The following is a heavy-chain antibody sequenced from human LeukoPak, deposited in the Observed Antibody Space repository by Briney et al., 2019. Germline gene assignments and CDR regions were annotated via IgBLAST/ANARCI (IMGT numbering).Heavy chain of an antibody. V-gene: IGHV3-7*05. D-gene: IGHD3-22*01. CDR3: ERDATYYYDSSGSHTFDI. Sequence: GGSLRLSCAASAFTFSDYWMSWVRQAPGKGLQWVANIKQDGSEKYYVDTVKGRFTISRDNAENSLYLQMNSLRADDTAVYYCERDATYYYDSSGSHTFDIWGQGTMVTVSS. CDR1: AFTFSDYW. J-gene: IGHJ3*02. CDR2: IKQDGSEK.